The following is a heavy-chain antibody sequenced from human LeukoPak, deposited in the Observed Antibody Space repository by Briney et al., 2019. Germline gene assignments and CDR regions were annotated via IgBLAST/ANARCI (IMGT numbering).Heavy chain of an antibody. D-gene: IGHD1-1*01. Sequence: AGGSLRLSCAASGFTFSSYSMNWVRQAPGKGLEWVSSISSSSSYIYYADSVKGRFTISRDNAKNSLCLQMNSLRAEDTAVYYCARSYNWNDQYYYYYGMDVWGQGTTVTVSS. CDR2: ISSSSSYI. V-gene: IGHV3-21*01. CDR3: ARSYNWNDQYYYYYGMDV. J-gene: IGHJ6*02. CDR1: GFTFSSYS.